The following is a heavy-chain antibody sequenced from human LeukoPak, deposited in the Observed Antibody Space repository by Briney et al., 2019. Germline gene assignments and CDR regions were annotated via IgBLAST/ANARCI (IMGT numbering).Heavy chain of an antibody. Sequence: GGSLRLSCAVSGFIFNTYGMHWVRQAPGKGLEWVAVTSYDESQKYYRDSVKGRFTISRDNAKNSLYLQMNSLRAEDTAVYYCAKMYGGTYIGNWGQGTLVTVSA. D-gene: IGHD1-26*01. CDR3: AKMYGGTYIGN. V-gene: IGHV3-30*18. CDR1: GFIFNTYG. CDR2: TSYDESQK. J-gene: IGHJ4*02.